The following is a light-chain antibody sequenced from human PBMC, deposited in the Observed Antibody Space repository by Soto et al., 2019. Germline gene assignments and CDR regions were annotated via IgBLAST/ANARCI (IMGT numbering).Light chain of an antibody. Sequence: QSALTQPASVSGSPGQSITISCTGNSSDVGAYDLVSWYQHHPGKVPKLIIYEATQWPSGVSHRFSGSKSGSTASLTISGLQAEDEADYYCQAYDYSLTAFVFGGGTKLTVL. CDR1: SSDVGAYDL. V-gene: IGLV2-23*01. CDR2: EAT. J-gene: IGLJ3*02. CDR3: QAYDYSLTAFV.